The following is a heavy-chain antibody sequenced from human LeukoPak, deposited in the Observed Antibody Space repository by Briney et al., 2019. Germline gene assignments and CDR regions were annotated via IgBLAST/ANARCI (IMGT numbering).Heavy chain of an antibody. V-gene: IGHV1-2*02. Sequence: ASVKVSCKASGYTFTCYYIHWVRQAPGQGLEWMGWINPNSGGTNYAQKFQGRVTMTRDTSITTAYMELSRLRSDDTAVYYCARDNREVRGGDCFDVWGKGTTVTVSS. CDR2: INPNSGGT. CDR3: ARDNREVRGGDCFDV. CDR1: GYTFTCYY. D-gene: IGHD2-21*02. J-gene: IGHJ6*04.